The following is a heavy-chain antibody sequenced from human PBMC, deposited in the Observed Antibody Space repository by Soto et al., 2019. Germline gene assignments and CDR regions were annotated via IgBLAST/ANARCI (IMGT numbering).Heavy chain of an antibody. V-gene: IGHV1-2*02. CDR2: INPNSGGT. CDR3: ARELAYVVPADIVVYYYGMDV. CDR1: GYTFTGYY. Sequence: GASVKVSCKASGYTFTGYYMHWVRQAPGQGLEWMGWINPNSGGTNYAQKFQGRVTMTRDTSISTAYMELSRLRSDDTAVYYCARELAYVVPADIVVYYYGMDVWGQGTTVTVSS. D-gene: IGHD2-2*01. J-gene: IGHJ6*02.